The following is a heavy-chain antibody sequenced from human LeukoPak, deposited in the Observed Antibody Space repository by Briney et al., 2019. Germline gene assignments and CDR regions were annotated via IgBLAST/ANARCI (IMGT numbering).Heavy chain of an antibody. CDR3: AGRNTMVRGSRSGFHRDV. V-gene: IGHV4-4*02. J-gene: IGHJ6*04. Sequence: SETLSLTCAVSGGSISSSNWWSWVRQPPGKGLEWIGEINHSGSTNYNPSLKSRVTISVDTSKNQFSLKLSSVTAADTAVYYWAGRNTMVRGSRSGFHRDVWGKGHTVPVSS. D-gene: IGHD3-10*01. CDR1: GGSISSSNW. CDR2: INHSGST.